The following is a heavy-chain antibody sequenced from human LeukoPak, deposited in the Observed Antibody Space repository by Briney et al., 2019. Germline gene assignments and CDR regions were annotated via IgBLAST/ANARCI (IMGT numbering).Heavy chain of an antibody. CDR1: GGTFGSSV. CDR3: ARDMGETEDY. D-gene: IGHD3-10*01. V-gene: IGHV1-69*05. CDR2: VIPIFGTP. J-gene: IGHJ4*02. Sequence: SVKVSCKASGGTFGSSVISWVRQAPGQRLEWMGGVIPIFGTPSYAQKFQGRVTMTRDTSTSTVYMELSSLRSEDTAVYYCARDMGETEDYWGQGTLVTVSS.